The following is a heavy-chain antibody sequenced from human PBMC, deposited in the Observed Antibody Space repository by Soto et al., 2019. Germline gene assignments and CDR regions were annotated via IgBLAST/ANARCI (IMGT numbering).Heavy chain of an antibody. CDR1: GFTFTSSA. V-gene: IGHV1-58*01. D-gene: IGHD3-22*01. Sequence: QMQLVQSGPEVKKPGTSVKVSCKASGFTFTSSAVQWVRQARGQRLEWIGWIVVGSGNTNYAQKFQERVTITRDMSTSTAYMELSSLRSEDTAVYYCAAGYYYDSSGYSPTDAFDIWGQGTMVTVSS. CDR2: IVVGSGNT. CDR3: AAGYYYDSSGYSPTDAFDI. J-gene: IGHJ3*02.